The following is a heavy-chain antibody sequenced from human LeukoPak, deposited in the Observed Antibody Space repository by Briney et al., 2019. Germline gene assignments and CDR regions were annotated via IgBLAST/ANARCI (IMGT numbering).Heavy chain of an antibody. J-gene: IGHJ4*02. V-gene: IGHV4-34*01. D-gene: IGHD1-1*01. CDR3: ASLNDPLPG. Sequence: PSQTLSLTCAVYGGSFSGYYWSWIRQPPGKGLEWIGEINHSGSTNYNPSLKRRVTISVDTSKNQFSLKLSSMTAADTAVYYCASLNDPLPGWGQGTLVTVSS. CDR2: INHSGST. CDR1: GGSFSGYY.